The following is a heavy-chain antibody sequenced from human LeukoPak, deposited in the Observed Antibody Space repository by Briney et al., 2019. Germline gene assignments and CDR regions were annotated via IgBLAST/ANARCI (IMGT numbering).Heavy chain of an antibody. J-gene: IGHJ4*02. D-gene: IGHD2/OR15-2a*01. CDR3: ARSGLSRFGF. Sequence: GSLRLSCAASGFSFSNYAMSWVRQAPGKGLEWVSAISGRGANTYYADSVKGRFTISRDNSKNTLYMQMNSLRAEDTAVYYCARSGLSRFGFWGQGTLVTVSS. V-gene: IGHV3-23*01. CDR2: ISGRGANT. CDR1: GFSFSNYA.